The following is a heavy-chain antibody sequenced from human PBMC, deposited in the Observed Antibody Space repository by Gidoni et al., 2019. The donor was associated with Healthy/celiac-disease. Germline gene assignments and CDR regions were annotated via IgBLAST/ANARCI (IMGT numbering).Heavy chain of an antibody. CDR2: IFSNDEK. CDR3: ARTAGYCSSTSCQGDDAFDI. D-gene: IGHD2-2*01. J-gene: IGHJ3*02. Sequence: QVTLKESGPVLVKPTETLTLTCTVSGFSLSNARMGVSWIRQPPGKALEWLAHIFSNDEKSYSTSLKSRLTISKDTSKSQVVLTMTNMDPVDTATYYCARTAGYCSSTSCQGDDAFDIWGQGTMVTVSS. V-gene: IGHV2-26*01. CDR1: GFSLSNARMG.